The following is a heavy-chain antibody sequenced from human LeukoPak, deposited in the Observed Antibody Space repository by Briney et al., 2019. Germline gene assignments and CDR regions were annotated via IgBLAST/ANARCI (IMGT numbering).Heavy chain of an antibody. CDR2: IYYSGST. Sequence: SETLSLTCTVSGGSISSSSYYWGWIRQPPGKGLEWIGSIYYSGSTYYNPSLKSRVTISVDTSKDQFSLKLSSVTAADTAVYYCARETDYGDYLGYFDYWGQGTLVTVSS. D-gene: IGHD4-17*01. J-gene: IGHJ4*02. CDR1: GGSISSSSYY. V-gene: IGHV4-39*02. CDR3: ARETDYGDYLGYFDY.